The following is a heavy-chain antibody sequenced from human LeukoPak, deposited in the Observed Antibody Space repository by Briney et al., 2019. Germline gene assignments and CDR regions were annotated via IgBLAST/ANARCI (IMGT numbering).Heavy chain of an antibody. V-gene: IGHV1-69*13. Sequence: SVKVSCRASGGTFSSYAISWVRQAPGQGLEWMGGIIPIFGTANYAQKFQGRVTITADESTSTAYMELSSLRSEDTAVYYCARVYSNYPLFDYWGQGTLVTVSS. D-gene: IGHD4-11*01. CDR2: IIPIFGTA. J-gene: IGHJ4*02. CDR3: ARVYSNYPLFDY. CDR1: GGTFSSYA.